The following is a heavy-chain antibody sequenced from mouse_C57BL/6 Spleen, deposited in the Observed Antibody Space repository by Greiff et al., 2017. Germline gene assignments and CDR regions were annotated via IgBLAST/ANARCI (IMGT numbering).Heavy chain of an antibody. CDR2: IYPGDGDT. Sequence: QVQLQQSGPELVKPGASVKISCKASGYAFSSSWMNWVKQRPGKGLEWIGRIYPGDGDTNYNGKFKGKATLTADKSSSTAYMQLSSLTSEDSAVYFCARGAYDYDAVGYWGQGTTLSVSS. D-gene: IGHD2-4*01. CDR3: ARGAYDYDAVGY. V-gene: IGHV1-82*01. CDR1: GYAFSSSW. J-gene: IGHJ2*01.